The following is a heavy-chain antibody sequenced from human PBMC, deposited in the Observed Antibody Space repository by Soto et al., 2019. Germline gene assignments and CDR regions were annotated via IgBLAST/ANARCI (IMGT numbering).Heavy chain of an antibody. CDR1: GFTFSSYG. J-gene: IGHJ3*02. CDR2: ISYDGSNK. V-gene: IGHV3-30*03. CDR3: ARPMVRGLPDGFDI. Sequence: PGGSLRLSCAASGFTFSSYGMHWVRQAPGKGLEWVAVISYDGSNKYYADSVKGQFTISRDNSKNTLYLQMNSLRAEDTAVYYCARPMVRGLPDGFDIWGQGTMVTVSS. D-gene: IGHD3-10*01.